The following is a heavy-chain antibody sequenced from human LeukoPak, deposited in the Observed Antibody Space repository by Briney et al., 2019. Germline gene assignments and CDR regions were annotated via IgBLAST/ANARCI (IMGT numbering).Heavy chain of an antibody. CDR3: ASGRPLDY. J-gene: IGHJ4*02. Sequence: PSETLSLTCTVSGYSISSGYYWGWIRQPPGKGLEWIGSIYHSGSTYYNPSLKSRVTISVDTSKNRFSLKLGSVTAADTAVYYCASGRPLDYWGQGTLVTVSS. CDR2: IYHSGST. V-gene: IGHV4-38-2*02. CDR1: GYSISSGYY.